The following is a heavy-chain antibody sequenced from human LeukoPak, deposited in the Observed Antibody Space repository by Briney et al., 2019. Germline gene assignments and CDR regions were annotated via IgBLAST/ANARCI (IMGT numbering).Heavy chain of an antibody. V-gene: IGHV1-46*01. CDR2: INPSGGST. D-gene: IGHD6-13*01. CDR1: GYTFTSYY. Sequence: ASVKVSCKASGYTFTSYYMHWVRQAPGQGLEWMGIINPSGGSTSYAQKFQGRVTMTRDTSTSTVYMELSSLRSEDTAVYYCARELAQYSSSWYSDYWGQGTLVTVSS. CDR3: ARELAQYSSSWYSDY. J-gene: IGHJ4*02.